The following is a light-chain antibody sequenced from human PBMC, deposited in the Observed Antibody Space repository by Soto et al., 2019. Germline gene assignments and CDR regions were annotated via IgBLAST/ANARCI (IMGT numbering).Light chain of an antibody. CDR3: QQRANWPPT. CDR1: QSVITY. J-gene: IGKJ1*01. Sequence: EIVLTQSPATLSLSPGETATLSCRASQSVITYLAWYQHKPGQAPRLLFYDASTRATGIPAWFSGSGSGTDFPLTITNLAPDDFASYYWQQRANWPPTFGLGTKVEIK. CDR2: DAS. V-gene: IGKV3-11*01.